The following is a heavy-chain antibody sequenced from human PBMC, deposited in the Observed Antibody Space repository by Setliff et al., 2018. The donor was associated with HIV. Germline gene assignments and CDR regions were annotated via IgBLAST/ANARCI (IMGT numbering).Heavy chain of an antibody. V-gene: IGHV3-30*04. CDR2: ISFDGMND. CDR3: AGDLDGSLFHYFDY. J-gene: IGHJ4*02. D-gene: IGHD3-10*01. Sequence: GGSLRLSCAASNFTFSSYAMFWVRQAPGKGLEWVTVISFDGMNDFYSDSVRGRFTISRDNSKNTLYLQMNSLRAEDTAVYYCAGDLDGSLFHYFDYWGQGTLVTVSS. CDR1: NFTFSSYA.